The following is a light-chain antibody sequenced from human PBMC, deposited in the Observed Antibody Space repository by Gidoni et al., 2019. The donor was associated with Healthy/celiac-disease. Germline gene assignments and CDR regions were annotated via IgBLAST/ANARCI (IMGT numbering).Light chain of an antibody. J-gene: IGLJ2*01. V-gene: IGLV1-51*01. CDR3: GTWDSSRSAEV. CDR1: SSNIGNNY. Sequence: QSVLTQPPSVSAAPGQTVTISCSGSSSNIGNNYVSWYQQLPGTAPKLLIYDNNKRPSGIPDRFSGSKSGTSATLGITGRQTGDEADYYCGTWDSSRSAEVFGGGTKLTVL. CDR2: DNN.